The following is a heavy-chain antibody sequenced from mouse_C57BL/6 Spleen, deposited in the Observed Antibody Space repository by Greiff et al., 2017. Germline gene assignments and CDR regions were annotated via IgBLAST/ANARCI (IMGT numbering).Heavy chain of an antibody. J-gene: IGHJ1*03. CDR2: FDPSDSYT. D-gene: IGHD2-5*01. CDR3: ARESNNWYFDV. Sequence: QVHVKQPGAELVKPGASVKLSCKASGYTFTSYWMQWVKQRPGQGLEWIGEFDPSDSYTNYNQKFKGKATLTVDTSSSTAYMQLSSLTSEDSAVYYCARESNNWYFDVWGTGTTVTVAS. CDR1: GYTFTSYW. V-gene: IGHV1-50*01.